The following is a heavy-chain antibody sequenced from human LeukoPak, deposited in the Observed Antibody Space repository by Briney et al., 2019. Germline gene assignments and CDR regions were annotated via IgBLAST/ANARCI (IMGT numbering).Heavy chain of an antibody. V-gene: IGHV3-33*08. CDR2: IWYDGSNK. J-gene: IGHJ6*02. D-gene: IGHD3-3*01. CDR1: GFTFSDHY. CDR3: ARDTSPSDYDFWSGYAAYYGMDV. Sequence: GGSLRLSCAASGFTFSDHYMDWVRQAPGKGLEWVAVIWYDGSNKYYADSVKGRFTISRDNSKNTLYLQMNSLRAEDTAVYYCARDTSPSDYDFWSGYAAYYGMDVWGQGTTVTVSS.